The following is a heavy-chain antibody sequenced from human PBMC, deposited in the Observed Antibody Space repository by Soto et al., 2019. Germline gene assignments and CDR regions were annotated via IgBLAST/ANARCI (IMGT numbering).Heavy chain of an antibody. V-gene: IGHV1-46*01. CDR3: ARDRDCGEPRYYYYGMEV. CDR2: INPSGGST. J-gene: IGHJ6*01. CDR1: GYTFTGYY. D-gene: IGHD2-21*02. Sequence: ASVKVSCKASGYTFTGYYMHWVRQAPAQGIEWMGIINPSGGSTSYAQKFQGRVTMTRDTSTSTVYMELSSLRSEDTAVYYCARDRDCGEPRYYYYGMEVGGQGITVNV.